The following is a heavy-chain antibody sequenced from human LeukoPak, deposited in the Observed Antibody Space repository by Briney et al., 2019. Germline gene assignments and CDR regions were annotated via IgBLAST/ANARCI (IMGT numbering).Heavy chain of an antibody. J-gene: IGHJ4*02. V-gene: IGHV3-73*01. CDR1: GFTLSDSA. D-gene: IGHD4/OR15-4a*01. CDR2: IRSKTNSFAT. CDR3: ARHKDPDYGDRKLFDY. Sequence: GGSLRFSCAASGFTLSDSAMHWVRQASGKGLEWVGRIRSKTNSFATEYAASVKGRFTISRDDSKNTVYLQLNSLKTEDTATYFCARHKDPDYGDRKLFDYWGLGTLVTVSS.